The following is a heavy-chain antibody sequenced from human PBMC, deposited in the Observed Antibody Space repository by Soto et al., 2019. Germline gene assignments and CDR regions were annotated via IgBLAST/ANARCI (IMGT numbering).Heavy chain of an antibody. V-gene: IGHV1-3*01. Sequence: ASVKVSCKASGYTLTIYAMHWVRQAPGQRLEWMGWINAGNGNTKYSQKFQGRVTITRDTSASTAYMELSSLRSEDTAVYYCAREHGRSSSSEYWGQGTLVTVSS. D-gene: IGHD6-6*01. CDR2: INAGNGNT. CDR1: GYTLTIYA. J-gene: IGHJ4*02. CDR3: AREHGRSSSSEY.